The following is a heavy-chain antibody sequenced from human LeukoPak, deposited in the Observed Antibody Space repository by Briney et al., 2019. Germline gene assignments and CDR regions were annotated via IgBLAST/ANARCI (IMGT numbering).Heavy chain of an antibody. CDR2: IYPGDSDT. CDR3: ARRYGRPFDY. J-gene: IGHJ4*02. Sequence: GQSLKISCKGSGYSFTSLWISWVRQMPGKGLEWMGIIYPGDSDTRYSPSFEGQVTISADKSISTAYLEWSNLKASDTAISYCARRYGRPFDYWGQGTPVTVSS. CDR1: GYSFTSLW. D-gene: IGHD4-17*01. V-gene: IGHV5-51*01.